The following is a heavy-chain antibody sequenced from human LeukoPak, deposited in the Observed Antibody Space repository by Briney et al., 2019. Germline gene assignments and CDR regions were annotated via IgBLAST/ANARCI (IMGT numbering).Heavy chain of an antibody. D-gene: IGHD3-3*01. V-gene: IGHV3-21*01. CDR3: ARGGRFLDD. CDR2: ISGRSLYI. Sequence: GGSLRLSCAASGLSFSSYTVNCVRQAPGKGLEWVSSISGRSLYIYYADSLKGRFTISRDNAKNSLYLQMNRLRADDTAVYYCARGGRFLDDWGRGTLVTVSS. J-gene: IGHJ4*02. CDR1: GLSFSSYT.